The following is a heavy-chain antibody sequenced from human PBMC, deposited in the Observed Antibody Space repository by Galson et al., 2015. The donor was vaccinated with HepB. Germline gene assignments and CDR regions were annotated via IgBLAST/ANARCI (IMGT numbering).Heavy chain of an antibody. CDR1: GFTFSSYA. Sequence: SLRLSCAASGFTFSSYAMHWVRQAPGKGLEWVAVISYDGSNKYYADSVKGRFTISRDNSKNTLYLQMNSLRAEDTAVYYCAVIAAAGFDAFDIWGQGTMVTVSS. J-gene: IGHJ3*02. CDR2: ISYDGSNK. V-gene: IGHV3-30*04. CDR3: AVIAAAGFDAFDI. D-gene: IGHD6-13*01.